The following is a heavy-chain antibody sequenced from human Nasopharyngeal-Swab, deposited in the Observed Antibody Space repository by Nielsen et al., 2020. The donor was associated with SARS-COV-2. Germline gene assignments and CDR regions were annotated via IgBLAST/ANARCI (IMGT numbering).Heavy chain of an antibody. CDR2: INPNSGGT. CDR3: ARDGGWELPPVN. J-gene: IGHJ4*02. V-gene: IGHV1-2*02. CDR1: GYTFTSYG. Sequence: ASVKVSCKASGYTFTSYGISWVRQAPGQGLEWMGWINPNSGGTNYAQKFQGRVTMTRDTSISTAYMELSRLRSDDTAVYYCARDGGWELPPVNWGQGTLVTVSS. D-gene: IGHD1-26*01.